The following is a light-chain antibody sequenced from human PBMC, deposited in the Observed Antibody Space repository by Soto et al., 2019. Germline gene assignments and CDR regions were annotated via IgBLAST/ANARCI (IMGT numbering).Light chain of an antibody. CDR3: QQYATSPIT. Sequence: EIVLTQSPGTLSLSPGEGATLSCRASQSFSRSFLAWYQQKPGQAPRLLLYGASSRATGIPDRFSGSGSGTDFTLSITRLEPEDFAGYFCQQYATSPITFGQGTRLEIK. CDR1: QSFSRSF. J-gene: IGKJ5*01. CDR2: GAS. V-gene: IGKV3-20*01.